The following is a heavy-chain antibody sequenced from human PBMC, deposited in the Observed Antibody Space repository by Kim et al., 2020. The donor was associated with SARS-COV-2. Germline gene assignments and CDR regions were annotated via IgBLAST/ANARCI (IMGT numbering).Heavy chain of an antibody. V-gene: IGHV3-11*05. J-gene: IGHJ4*02. CDR3: ARDKHYHDSSGYYYYFDY. Sequence: GRFTISRDNAKNSLYLQMNSLRAEDTAVYYCARDKHYHDSSGYYYYFDYWGQGTLVTVSS. D-gene: IGHD3-22*01.